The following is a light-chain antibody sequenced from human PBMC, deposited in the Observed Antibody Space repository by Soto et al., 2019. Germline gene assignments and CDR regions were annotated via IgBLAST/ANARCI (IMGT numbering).Light chain of an antibody. CDR2: LEGSGSY. CDR1: SGHSSYI. V-gene: IGLV4-60*02. Sequence: QLVLTQSSSASASLGSSVELTCTLSSGHSSYIIAWHQQQPGKAPRYLMKLEGSGSYNKGSGVPDRFSGSSSGADRYLTISNLQFEDEADYYCETWDSNTHVFGGGTKVTVL. J-gene: IGLJ3*02. CDR3: ETWDSNTHV.